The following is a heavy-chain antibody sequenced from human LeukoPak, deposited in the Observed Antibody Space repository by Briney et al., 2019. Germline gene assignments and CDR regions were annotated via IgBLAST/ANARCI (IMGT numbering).Heavy chain of an antibody. J-gene: IGHJ4*02. Sequence: VASVKVSCKASGGTFSSYAISWVRQAPGQGLEWMGGIIPIFGTANYAQKFQGRVTITADKSTSTAYMELSSLRSEDTAVYYCARTGRLGELSISDYWGQGTLVTVSS. V-gene: IGHV1-69*06. D-gene: IGHD3-16*02. CDR3: ARTGRLGELSISDY. CDR2: IIPIFGTA. CDR1: GGTFSSYA.